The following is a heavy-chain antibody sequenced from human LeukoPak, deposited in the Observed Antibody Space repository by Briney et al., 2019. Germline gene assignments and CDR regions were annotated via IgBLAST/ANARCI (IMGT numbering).Heavy chain of an antibody. Sequence: GGSLRLSCAASGFAFSRNWMHWVRQAPGKGLVWVSRINNDGSATHYADSVKGRFTISRDNAKNTLYLQMNSLRAEDTAVYYCATDPDSGGWSTFDYWGQGTLVTVSS. CDR2: INNDGSAT. D-gene: IGHD6-19*01. V-gene: IGHV3-74*01. J-gene: IGHJ4*02. CDR1: GFAFSRNW. CDR3: ATDPDSGGWSTFDY.